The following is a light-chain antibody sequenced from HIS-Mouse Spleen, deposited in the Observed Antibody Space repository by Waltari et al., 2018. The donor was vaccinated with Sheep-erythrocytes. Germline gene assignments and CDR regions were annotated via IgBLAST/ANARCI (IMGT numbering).Light chain of an antibody. J-gene: IGKJ4*01. CDR3: QQSYSTPPLT. Sequence: DIQMTQSPSSLSASVGDRVTITCRASQRISSYLNWYQQKPGKAPKLLIYAASSLQSGVPSRFSGSGSGTEFTLTISSLQPEDFATYYCQQSYSTPPLTFGGGTKVEIK. CDR2: AAS. V-gene: IGKV1-39*01. CDR1: QRISSY.